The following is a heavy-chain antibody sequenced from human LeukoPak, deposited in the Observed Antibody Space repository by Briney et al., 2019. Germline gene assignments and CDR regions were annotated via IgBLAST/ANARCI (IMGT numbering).Heavy chain of an antibody. V-gene: IGHV3-30*18. CDR1: GFTFSSYG. Sequence: SGGSLRLSCAASGFTFSSYGMHWVRQAPGKGLEWVAVISYDGSNKYYADSVKGRFTISRDNSKNTLYLQMNSLRAEDTAVYYCAKEGSIFGVVIRPYYFDYRGQGTLVTVSS. CDR3: AKEGSIFGVVIRPYYFDY. CDR2: ISYDGSNK. J-gene: IGHJ4*02. D-gene: IGHD3-3*01.